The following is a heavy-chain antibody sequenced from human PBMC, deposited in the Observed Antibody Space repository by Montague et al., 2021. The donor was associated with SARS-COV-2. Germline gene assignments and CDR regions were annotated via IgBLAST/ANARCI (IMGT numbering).Heavy chain of an antibody. CDR2: ISISGST. Sequence: TLSLTCTVSGGSISSGSYYWSWIRQPAGKGLEWIGRISISGSTNYNPSLKSRVTISVDTSKNQFSLKLSSVTAADTAVYYCARGIAVAGLFDYWGQGTLVTDSS. CDR1: GGSISSGSYY. D-gene: IGHD6-19*01. CDR3: ARGIAVAGLFDY. V-gene: IGHV4-61*02. J-gene: IGHJ4*02.